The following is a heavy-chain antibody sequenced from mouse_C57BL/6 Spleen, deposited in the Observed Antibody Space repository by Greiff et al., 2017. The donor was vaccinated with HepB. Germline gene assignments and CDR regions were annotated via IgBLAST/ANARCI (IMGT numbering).Heavy chain of an antibody. CDR2: IDPETGGT. CDR1: GYTFTDYE. CDR3: TNYYGDAMDY. Sequence: VQLQQSGAELVRPGASVTLSCKASGYTFTDYEMHWVKQTPVHGLEWIGAIDPETGGTAYNQKFKGKAILTADKSSSTAYMELRSLTSEDSAVYYCTNYYGDAMDYWGQGTSVTVSS. D-gene: IGHD1-2*01. J-gene: IGHJ4*01. V-gene: IGHV1-15*01.